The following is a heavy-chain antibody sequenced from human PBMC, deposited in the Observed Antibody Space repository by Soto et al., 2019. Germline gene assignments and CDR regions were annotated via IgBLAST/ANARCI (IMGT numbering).Heavy chain of an antibody. CDR3: ARAAGEGSSITDYYYYGMDV. Sequence: QVQLVQSGAEVKKPGSSVKVSCKASGGTFSSYAISWVRQAPGQGLEWMGGIIPIFGTANYAQKFQGRVTITADESTSTAYMELSSLRSEDTAVYYCARAAGEGSSITDYYYYGMDVWGQGTTVTVSS. D-gene: IGHD6-13*01. CDR2: IIPIFGTA. J-gene: IGHJ6*02. CDR1: GGTFSSYA. V-gene: IGHV1-69*01.